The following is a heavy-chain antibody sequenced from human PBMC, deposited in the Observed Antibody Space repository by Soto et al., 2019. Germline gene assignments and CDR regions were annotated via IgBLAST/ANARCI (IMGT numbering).Heavy chain of an antibody. CDR2: IWYDGSNK. V-gene: IGHV3-33*01. Sequence: QVQLVESGGGVVQPGRSLRLSCAASGFTFSSYGMHWVRQAPGKGLEGVAVIWYDGSNKYYADSVKGRFTISRDNSKNTLYLQMNSLRAEDTAVYYCARLVGSRGMDVWGQGTTVTVSS. CDR3: ARLVGSRGMDV. D-gene: IGHD1-26*01. CDR1: GFTFSSYG. J-gene: IGHJ6*02.